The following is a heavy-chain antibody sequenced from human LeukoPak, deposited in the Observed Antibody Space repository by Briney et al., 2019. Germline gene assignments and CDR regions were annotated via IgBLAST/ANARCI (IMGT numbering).Heavy chain of an antibody. CDR2: IRSKAYGGTT. V-gene: IGHV3-49*03. Sequence: GGSLRLSCTASGFTFGDYAMSWFRQAPGKGLEWVGFIRSKAYGGTTEYAASVKGRFTISRDDSKSIAYLQMNSLKTEDTAVYYCTSSESSGWYRRPIDYWGQGTLVTVSS. D-gene: IGHD6-19*01. J-gene: IGHJ4*02. CDR1: GFTFGDYA. CDR3: TSSESSGWYRRPIDY.